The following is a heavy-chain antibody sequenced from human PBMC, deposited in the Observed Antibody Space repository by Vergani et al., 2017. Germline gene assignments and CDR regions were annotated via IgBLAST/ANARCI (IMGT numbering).Heavy chain of an antibody. V-gene: IGHV3-11*04. Sequence: LEESGGGSVKPGGSLRLSCAASGFKFSDHYMSWIRQAPGKGLEWVSHISPGASTVSYTDSVTGRFTVSRDNDNNSLTLDMTTLKVEGTAVYYSAENPDISAIRNYYAMDVWGQGTTVTVSS. D-gene: IGHD5-12*01. CDR2: ISPGASTV. J-gene: IGHJ6*02. CDR3: AENPDISAIRNYYAMDV. CDR1: GFKFSDHY.